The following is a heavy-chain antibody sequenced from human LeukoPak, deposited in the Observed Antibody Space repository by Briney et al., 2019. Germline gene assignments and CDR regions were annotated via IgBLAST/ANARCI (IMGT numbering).Heavy chain of an antibody. CDR1: GFALRDYD. V-gene: IGHV3-13*01. CDR3: ARGGIQGSGIDEIDY. Sequence: GGSLRLSCAASGFALRDYDMHWVRQVTGKGLEWVSAIGISGDTYYPNSVKGRFTVSRENAKNSLYLQMNSLTAGDTAVYYCARGGIQGSGIDEIDYWGQGTLVTVSS. CDR2: IGISGDT. J-gene: IGHJ4*02. D-gene: IGHD5-18*01.